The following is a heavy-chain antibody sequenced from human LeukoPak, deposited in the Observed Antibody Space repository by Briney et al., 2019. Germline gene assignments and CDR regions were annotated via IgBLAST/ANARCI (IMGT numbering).Heavy chain of an antibody. CDR3: NTDSMEDIRAYCTGGRCGGIDY. D-gene: IGHD2-15*01. J-gene: IGHJ4*02. V-gene: IGHV3-15*01. CDR2: IRSEVDGGTA. CDR1: GFTFKNAW. Sequence: GGSHRLSCAASGFTFKNAWMSWVRQAPGKGLEWVGRIRSEVDGGTADYAAAVEGRFTISRDDSNNKLYLQMNSLKPEDTAVYYCNTDSMEDIRAYCTGGRCGGIDYWGQGTLVTVSS.